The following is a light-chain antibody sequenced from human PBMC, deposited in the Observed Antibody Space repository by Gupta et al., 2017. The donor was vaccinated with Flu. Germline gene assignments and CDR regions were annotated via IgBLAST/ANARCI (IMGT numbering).Light chain of an antibody. CDR1: SSDVGGYNY. Sequence: QSVLTQPPSVSGSPGPSITISCPGTSSDVGGYNYVSWYQQHPGKAPKLMSYEVSNRPSGVSNRFSGSKSGNTASLTISGLQTEDEADYYCSSYTSSSNLVVFGGGTKLTVL. CDR2: EVS. J-gene: IGLJ3*02. V-gene: IGLV2-14*01. CDR3: SSYTSSSNLVV.